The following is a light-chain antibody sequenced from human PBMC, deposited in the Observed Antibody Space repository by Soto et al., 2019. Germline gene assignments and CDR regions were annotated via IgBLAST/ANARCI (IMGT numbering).Light chain of an antibody. CDR1: QSVSRY. CDR2: DAS. Sequence: ESVLTQSPATLSLSPGERATLSCRASQSVSRYLAWYQQKPGQAPRLLIYDASNRATGIPARFSGSGSGTDVTLTISFLQSEDFAVYYCQQYNSWPLITFGPGTRLEIK. J-gene: IGKJ5*01. V-gene: IGKV3-11*01. CDR3: QQYNSWPLIT.